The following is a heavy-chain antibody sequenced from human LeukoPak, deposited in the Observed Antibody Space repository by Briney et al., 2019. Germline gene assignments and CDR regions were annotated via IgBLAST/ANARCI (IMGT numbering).Heavy chain of an antibody. CDR2: ISYDGSNK. Sequence: GGSLRLSCAASGFTFSSYGMHWVRQAPGKGLEWVAVISYDGSNKYYADSVKGRFTISRDNSKNTLYLQMDSLRAEDTAVYYCARTMVRGVIIRYFDYWGQGTLVTVSS. CDR1: GFTFSSYG. CDR3: ARTMVRGVIIRYFDY. J-gene: IGHJ4*02. D-gene: IGHD3-10*01. V-gene: IGHV3-30*03.